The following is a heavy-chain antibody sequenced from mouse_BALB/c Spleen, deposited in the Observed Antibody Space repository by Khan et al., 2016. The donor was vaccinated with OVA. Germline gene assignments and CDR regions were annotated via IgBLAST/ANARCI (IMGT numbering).Heavy chain of an antibody. CDR3: ARISSYWYSDV. CDR1: GYTFTNYG. Sequence: QIQLVQSGPELKQPGETVKISCKASGYTFTNYGMNWVKQAPGKGLKWMGWINTYTGEPTYADDFKGRFVFSLETSASTAYLQISNLKNEDMTTYFCARISSYWYSDVWGAGTTVTVSS. J-gene: IGHJ1*01. CDR2: INTYTGEP. V-gene: IGHV9-1*02. D-gene: IGHD6-2*01.